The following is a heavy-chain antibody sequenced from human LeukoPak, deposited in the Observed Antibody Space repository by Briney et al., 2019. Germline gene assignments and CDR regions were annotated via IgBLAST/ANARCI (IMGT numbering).Heavy chain of an antibody. CDR2: ISSNGGST. Sequence: GGSLRLSCSASGFTFSSYAMHWVRQAPGKGLEYVSAISSNGGSTYYADSVKGRFTISRDNSKNTLYLQLSRLRPEDTAVYYCVAGYCSSASCPMGAEYFQHWGQGTLVTVSS. V-gene: IGHV3-64D*06. CDR1: GFTFSSYA. D-gene: IGHD2-2*01. J-gene: IGHJ1*01. CDR3: VAGYCSSASCPMGAEYFQH.